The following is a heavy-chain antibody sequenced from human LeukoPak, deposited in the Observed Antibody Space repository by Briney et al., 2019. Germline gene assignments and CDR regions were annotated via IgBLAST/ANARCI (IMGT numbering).Heavy chain of an antibody. D-gene: IGHD2-15*01. V-gene: IGHV3-23*01. CDR2: ISSNGGSA. CDR1: GFTFSSYA. Sequence: GGSLRLSCAASGFTFSSYAMSWVRQAPGKGLEWVSSISSNGGSAFYADSVKGRFTISRDTSKNTLYLQMNSLRAEDTAVYYCAIAPRYCSGGSCTHDYWGQGTLVTVSS. CDR3: AIAPRYCSGGSCTHDY. J-gene: IGHJ4*02.